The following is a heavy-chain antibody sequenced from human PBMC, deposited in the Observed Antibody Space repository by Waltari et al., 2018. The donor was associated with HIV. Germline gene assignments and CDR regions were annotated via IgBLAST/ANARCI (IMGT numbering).Heavy chain of an antibody. D-gene: IGHD2-8*01. Sequence: QVQLQPWGAGLLKPSETLSLTCAVYGGSFSGYYWRWIRQPPGKGPEWIGELKHSGSTNYNPPLKSRVTISGDAPKNQFPLKLRCVTAADTAVYYCARHRAGGYCTNGVCLPFDYWGQGTLVTVSS. CDR2: LKHSGST. J-gene: IGHJ4*02. CDR3: ARHRAGGYCTNGVCLPFDY. CDR1: GGSFSGYY. V-gene: IGHV4-34*01.